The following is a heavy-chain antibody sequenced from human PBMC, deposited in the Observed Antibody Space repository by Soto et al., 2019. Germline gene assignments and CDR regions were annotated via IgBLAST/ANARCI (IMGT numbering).Heavy chain of an antibody. J-gene: IGHJ4*02. CDR2: IGTAGDT. D-gene: IGHD6-13*01. V-gene: IGHV3-13*01. CDR3: AKSQEIGTHFFDS. CDR1: GFTFSGFD. Sequence: GGSLRLSCEASGFTFSGFDMHWVRQPRGKGLEGGASIGTAGDTYYSVSVKGRFTISIDNAKNSLSLQMDSLRAGDMAVYFCAKSQEIGTHFFDSWGQGTQVTVSS.